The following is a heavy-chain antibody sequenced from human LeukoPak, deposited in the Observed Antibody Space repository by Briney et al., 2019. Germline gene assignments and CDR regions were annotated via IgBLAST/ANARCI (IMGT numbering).Heavy chain of an antibody. CDR3: ARVIGGVWFGEFYFDY. CDR2: IYSGGST. V-gene: IGHV3-53*01. D-gene: IGHD3-10*01. Sequence: HSGGSLRLSCAASGFTVSSNYMSSVRQAPGKGLEWVSVIYSGGSTYYADSVKGRFTISRDNSKNTLYLQMNSLRAEDTAVYYCARVIGGVWFGEFYFDYWGQGTLVTVSS. J-gene: IGHJ4*02. CDR1: GFTVSSNY.